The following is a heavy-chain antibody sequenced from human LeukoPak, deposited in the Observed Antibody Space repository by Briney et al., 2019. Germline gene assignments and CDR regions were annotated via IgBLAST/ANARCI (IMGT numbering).Heavy chain of an antibody. CDR2: ISGSSSAI. Sequence: GGSLRLSGAASGFTFSTYSMTWVSQAPGKGLEWVSYISGSSSAIYYADSVKGRFTISRDNAKNSLYLQMNSLRDEDTAVYYCARDHYSRNDYWGQGTLVTVSS. J-gene: IGHJ4*02. V-gene: IGHV3-48*02. CDR3: ARDHYSRNDY. D-gene: IGHD6-13*01. CDR1: GFTFSTYS.